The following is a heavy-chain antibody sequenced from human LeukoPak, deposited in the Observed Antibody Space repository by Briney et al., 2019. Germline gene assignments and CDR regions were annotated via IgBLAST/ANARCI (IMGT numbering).Heavy chain of an antibody. D-gene: IGHD3-3*01. J-gene: IGHJ4*02. V-gene: IGHV3-21*04. Sequence: KSGGSLRLSCAASGFTFSSYSMNWVRQAPGKGLEWVSSISSSSSYIYYADSVKGRFTISRDNAKNSLYLQMNSLRAEDTAVYYCAASRFSRDPFDYWGQGTLVTVSS. CDR1: GFTFSSYS. CDR2: ISSSSSYI. CDR3: AASRFSRDPFDY.